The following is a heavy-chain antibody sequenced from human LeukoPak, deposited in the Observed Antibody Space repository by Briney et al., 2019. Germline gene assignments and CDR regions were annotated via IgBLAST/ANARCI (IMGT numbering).Heavy chain of an antibody. J-gene: IGHJ3*02. CDR3: AKDHWVTTVTISLMDDAFDI. V-gene: IGHV3-23*01. D-gene: IGHD4-17*01. CDR2: ISGSGGST. CDR1: GFTFSSYA. Sequence: PGGSLRLSCAASGFTFSSYAMSWVRRAPGKGLEWVSAISGSGGSTYYADSVKGRFTISRDNSKNTLYLQMNSLRAEDTAVYYCAKDHWVTTVTISLMDDAFDIWGQGTMATVSS.